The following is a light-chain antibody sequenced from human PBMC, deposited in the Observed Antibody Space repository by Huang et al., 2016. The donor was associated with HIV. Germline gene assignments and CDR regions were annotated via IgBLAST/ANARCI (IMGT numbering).Light chain of an antibody. J-gene: IGKJ5*01. CDR1: QGISSY. CDR3: QQLNSYLPTT. V-gene: IGKV1-9*01. CDR2: DAS. Sequence: IQLTQSPSSLSASVGDRVTITCRASQGISSYLAWYQQKPGKAPKLLIYDASTLQSGVPSRFSGSGSGTDFTLTISSLQPEDFATYYCQQLNSYLPTTFGQGTRLEIK.